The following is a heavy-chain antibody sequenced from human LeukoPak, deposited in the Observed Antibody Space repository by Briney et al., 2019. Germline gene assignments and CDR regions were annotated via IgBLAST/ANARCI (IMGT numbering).Heavy chain of an antibody. Sequence: ASVKVSCTASGYTFTSYYMHWVRQAPGQGLEWMGIINPSGGSTSYAQKFQGRVTMTRDMSTSTVYMELSSLRSEDTAVYYCARDGLSNSYYYYYMDVWGKGTTVTVSS. CDR2: INPSGGST. CDR1: GYTFTSYY. V-gene: IGHV1-46*01. J-gene: IGHJ6*03. D-gene: IGHD4-11*01. CDR3: ARDGLSNSYYYYYMDV.